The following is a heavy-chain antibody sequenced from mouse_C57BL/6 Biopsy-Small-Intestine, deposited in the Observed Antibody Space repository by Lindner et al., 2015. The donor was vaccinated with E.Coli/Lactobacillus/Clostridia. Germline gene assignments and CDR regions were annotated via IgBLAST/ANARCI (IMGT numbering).Heavy chain of an antibody. CDR2: IYPGDGET. Sequence: VQLQESGAELVKPGASVKISCKASGYAFSGFRMNWVKQRPGKGLEWIGQIYPGDGETNYNGKFKGKATLTADISSSTAYMELSSLTSEDSADYFCAREGDDWGQGTTLTVSS. J-gene: IGHJ2*01. CDR1: GYAFSGFR. CDR3: AREGDD. V-gene: IGHV1-80*01.